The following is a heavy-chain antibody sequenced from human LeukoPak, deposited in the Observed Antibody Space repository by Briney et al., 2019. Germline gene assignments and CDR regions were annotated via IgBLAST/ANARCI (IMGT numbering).Heavy chain of an antibody. CDR2: FDPEDGET. D-gene: IGHD3-9*01. Sequence: ASVKVSCKASGYTFTGYYMHWVRQAPGKGLEWMGGFDPEDGETIYAQKFQGRVTMTEDTSTDTAYMELSSLRSEDTAVYYCATSRYDILTGYYRGGYFDYWGQGTLVTVSS. J-gene: IGHJ4*02. CDR3: ATSRYDILTGYYRGGYFDY. CDR1: GYTFTGYY. V-gene: IGHV1-24*01.